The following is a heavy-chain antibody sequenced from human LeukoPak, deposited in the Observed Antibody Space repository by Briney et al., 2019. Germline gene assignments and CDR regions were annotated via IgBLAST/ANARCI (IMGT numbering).Heavy chain of an antibody. V-gene: IGHV3-23*01. CDR2: IIVGGVTT. CDR1: GFTFSSYG. D-gene: IGHD3-22*01. Sequence: RPGGSLRLSCAASGFTFSSYGMSWVRQAPGKGLEWVSAIIVGGVTTYYADSVKGRLTISRDNSKNTLYLQMNSLRAEDTAVYYCAKGRYYYNSSGYYGDDAFDIWGQGTMVTVSS. CDR3: AKGRYYYNSSGYYGDDAFDI. J-gene: IGHJ3*02.